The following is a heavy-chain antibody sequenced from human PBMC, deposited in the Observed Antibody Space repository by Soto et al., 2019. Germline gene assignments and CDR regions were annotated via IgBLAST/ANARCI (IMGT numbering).Heavy chain of an antibody. J-gene: IGHJ4*02. CDR3: ARGFYTDY. CDR1: GFNFSRSL. D-gene: IGHD3-3*01. V-gene: IGHV3-7*01. Sequence: GGSLRLSCEASGFNFSRSLMSWVRQAPGKGLEWVANMKEDGSEKYYADSVRGRFTISRDNAKNSVHLQMNSLRVEDTAVYYCARGFYTDYWGQGALVTVS. CDR2: MKEDGSEK.